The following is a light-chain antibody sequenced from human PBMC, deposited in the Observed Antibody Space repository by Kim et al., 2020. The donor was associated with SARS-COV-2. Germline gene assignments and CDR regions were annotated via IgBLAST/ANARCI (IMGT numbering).Light chain of an antibody. Sequence: GDTVTTTCRASQDISNYLAWFQHKPGTAPKLLIYAASALHAEVPSRFSGSGSGTDFTLTISSLQPEDVATFYCQSYNSAPWTFGRGTKVDIK. V-gene: IGKV1-27*01. J-gene: IGKJ1*01. CDR1: QDISNY. CDR2: AAS. CDR3: QSYNSAPWT.